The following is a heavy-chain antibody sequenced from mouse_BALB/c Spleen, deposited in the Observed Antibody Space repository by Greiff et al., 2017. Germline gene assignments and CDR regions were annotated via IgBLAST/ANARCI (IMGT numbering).Heavy chain of an antibody. J-gene: IGHJ4*01. CDR1: GFSLTSYG. V-gene: IGHV2-6-7*01. D-gene: IGHD2-4*01. CDR3: ARTGITTTGYAMDY. CDR2: IWGGGST. Sequence: QVQLKESGPGLVAPSQSLSITCTVSGFSLTSYGVSWVRQPPGKGLEWLGMIWGGGSTDYNSALKSRLSISKDNSKSQVFLKMNSLQTDDTAMYYCARTGITTTGYAMDYWGQGTSVTVSS.